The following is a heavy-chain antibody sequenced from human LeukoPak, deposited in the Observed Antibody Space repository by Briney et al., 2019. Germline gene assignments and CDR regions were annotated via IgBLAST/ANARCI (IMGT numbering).Heavy chain of an antibody. CDR3: ARDRQTRFDY. CDR1: GYTFTAYY. J-gene: IGHJ4*02. V-gene: IGHV1-2*02. CDR2: INPNSGGT. D-gene: IGHD1-14*01. Sequence: ASVKVSCKASGYTFTAYYIHWVRQAPGQGLEWMGWINPNSGGTNYGQKFQGRVTMTRNTSISTAYMELSRLRSDDTAVYYCARDRQTRFDYWGQGTLVTVSS.